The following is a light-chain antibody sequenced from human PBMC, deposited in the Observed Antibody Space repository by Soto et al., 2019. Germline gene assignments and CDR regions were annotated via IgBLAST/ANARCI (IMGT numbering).Light chain of an antibody. J-gene: IGKJ2*01. CDR3: QQYNNWPPYT. V-gene: IGKV3-15*01. CDR1: QSVSSD. Sequence: MTQSPSLLSASTGDRVTLSCRASQSVSSDLAWYQQRPGQAPRLLIYGASTRATGIPARFSGTGSGTEFTLTISSLQSEDFAFYYCQQYNNWPPYTFGQGTKLEIK. CDR2: GAS.